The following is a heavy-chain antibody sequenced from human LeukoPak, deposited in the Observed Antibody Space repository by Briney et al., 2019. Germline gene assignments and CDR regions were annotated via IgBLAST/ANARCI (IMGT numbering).Heavy chain of an antibody. CDR1: GVSITSYY. CDR3: ARDQGYLDY. D-gene: IGHD2-15*01. V-gene: IGHV4-59*01. CDR2: ISCSGST. J-gene: IGHJ4*02. Sequence: SETLSLTCTVSGVSITSYYWSWIRQPPGKGLEWIGYISCSGSTNYNPSLKSRITILVDTSKNQFSLKLSSVTAADTAVYYCARDQGYLDYWGQGTLVTVSS.